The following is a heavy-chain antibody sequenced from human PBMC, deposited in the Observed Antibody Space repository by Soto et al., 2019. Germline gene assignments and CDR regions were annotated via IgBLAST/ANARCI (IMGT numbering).Heavy chain of an antibody. CDR1: GYTFTSYS. D-gene: IGHD6-13*01. Sequence: ASVKVSCKASGYTFTSYSMHWVRQAPGQGLEWMGIINPSGGSTHYAQKFQGRVTMTTDTSTSTVYMELSSLRSEDTAVYYCGRKLVSVGTDYWGQGTLVTVSS. V-gene: IGHV1-46*03. CDR2: INPSGGST. CDR3: GRKLVSVGTDY. J-gene: IGHJ4*02.